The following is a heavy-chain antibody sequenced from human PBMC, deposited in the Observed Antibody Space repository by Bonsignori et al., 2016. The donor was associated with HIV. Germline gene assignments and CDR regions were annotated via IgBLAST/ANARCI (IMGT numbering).Heavy chain of an antibody. CDR3: ARDDGYYASGPFDY. D-gene: IGHD5-24*01. Sequence: WVRQAPGQGLEWMGWISAYNGNTNYAQKLQGRVTMTTDTSTSTAYMELRSLRSDDTAVYYCARDDGYYASGPFDYWGQGTLVTVSS. V-gene: IGHV1-18*01. J-gene: IGHJ4*02. CDR2: ISAYNGNT.